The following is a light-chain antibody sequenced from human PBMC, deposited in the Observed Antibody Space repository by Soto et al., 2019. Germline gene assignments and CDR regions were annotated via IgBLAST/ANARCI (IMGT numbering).Light chain of an antibody. CDR2: DAS. Sequence: EIVLTQSPPTLSLSPGERAPLSCRASQSVSSYLAWYQQKPGQAPRLLIYDASNRATGIPARFSGSGSGTDFTLTISSLEPEDFAVYYCQQRSTGRTFGQGTKVDIK. J-gene: IGKJ1*01. V-gene: IGKV3-11*01. CDR3: QQRSTGRT. CDR1: QSVSSY.